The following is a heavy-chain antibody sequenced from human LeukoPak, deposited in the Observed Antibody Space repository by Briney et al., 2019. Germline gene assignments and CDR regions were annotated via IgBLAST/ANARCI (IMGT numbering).Heavy chain of an antibody. J-gene: IGHJ4*02. CDR3: AREGAGYSSGSGY. D-gene: IGHD6-19*01. Sequence: PSQTLSLTCTVSGGSISSGDYYWSWIRQPPGKGLEWIGYIYYSGSTYYNPSLKSRVTISVDTSKNQFSLKLSSVTAADTAVYYCAREGAGYSSGSGYWGQGTLVTVSS. CDR1: GGSISSGDYY. V-gene: IGHV4-30-4*01. CDR2: IYYSGST.